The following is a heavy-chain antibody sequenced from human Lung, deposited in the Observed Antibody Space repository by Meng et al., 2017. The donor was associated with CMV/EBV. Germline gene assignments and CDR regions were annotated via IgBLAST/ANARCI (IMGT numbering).Heavy chain of an antibody. CDR3: ARGDIVLIAFDY. CDR2: IIPILGIT. Sequence: KASGDTFSSYTISWVRQAPGQELEWMGRIIPILGITSCAQKFQDRVMITADKSTSTAYMELSSLRSEDTAVYYCARGDIVLIAFDYWGQGTLVTVSS. J-gene: IGHJ4*02. CDR1: GDTFSSYT. V-gene: IGHV1-69*02. D-gene: IGHD2-8*01.